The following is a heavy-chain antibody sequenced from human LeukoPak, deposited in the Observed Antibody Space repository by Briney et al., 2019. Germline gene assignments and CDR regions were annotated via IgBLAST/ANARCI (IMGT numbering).Heavy chain of an antibody. V-gene: IGHV4-4*02. CDR1: GGSISSNNW. Sequence: PSETLSLTCAVSGGSISSNNWWNWVRQPPGKGLEWIGEIHHSGSTHYNPSLKGRLTISVDKSKNQFSLKLTSVTAADTAVYYCARDGSTYYYDSSGRYNWFDPWGQGTLVTVSS. CDR3: ARDGSTYYYDSSGRYNWFDP. D-gene: IGHD3-22*01. J-gene: IGHJ5*02. CDR2: IHHSGST.